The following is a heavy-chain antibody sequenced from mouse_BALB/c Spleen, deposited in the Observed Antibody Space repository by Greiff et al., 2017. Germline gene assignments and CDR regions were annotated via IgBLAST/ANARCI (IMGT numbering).Heavy chain of an antibody. CDR2: ISSGGSYT. CDR1: GFTFSSYG. V-gene: IGHV5-6*01. CDR3: ARQDEFDY. Sequence: EVKLVESGGDLVKPGGSLKLSCAASGFTFSSYGMSWVRQTPDKRLEWVATISSGGSYTYYPDSVKGRFTISRDNAKNTLYLQMSSLKSEDTAMYYCARQDEFDYWGQGTTLTVSS. J-gene: IGHJ2*01.